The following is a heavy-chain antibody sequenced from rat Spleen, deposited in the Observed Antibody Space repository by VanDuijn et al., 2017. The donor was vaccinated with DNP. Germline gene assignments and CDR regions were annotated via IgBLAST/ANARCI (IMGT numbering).Heavy chain of an antibody. Sequence: EVQLVESGGGLVQPGRSVKLSCAASGFTFSDYSMAWVRQAPKEGLEWVATIVYDGSSTFYGDSVTGRFTISRDNAKSTLYLQMNSLRSEDTATYYCKVGAQYWGQGVMVTVSS. D-gene: IGHD5-1*01. CDR2: IVYDGSST. CDR1: GFTFSDYS. V-gene: IGHV5-7*01. J-gene: IGHJ2*01. CDR3: KVGAQY.